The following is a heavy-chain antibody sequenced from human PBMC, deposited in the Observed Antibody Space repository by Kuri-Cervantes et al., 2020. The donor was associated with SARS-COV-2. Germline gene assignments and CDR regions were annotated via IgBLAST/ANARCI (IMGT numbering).Heavy chain of an antibody. CDR2: IYHSGST. CDR3: ARKVGGGDLYYYGMDV. Sequence: GSLRLSCAVASGSISSSNWWSWVRQPPGKGLEWIGEIYHSGSTNYNPSLKSRVTISVDKSKNQFSLKLSSVTAADTAVYYCARKVGGGDLYYYGMDVWGQGTTVTVSS. D-gene: IGHD4-17*01. V-gene: IGHV4-4*02. CDR1: SGSISSSNW. J-gene: IGHJ6*02.